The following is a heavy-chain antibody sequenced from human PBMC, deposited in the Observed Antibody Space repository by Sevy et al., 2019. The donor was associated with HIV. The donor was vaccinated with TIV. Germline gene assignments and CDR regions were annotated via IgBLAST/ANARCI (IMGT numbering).Heavy chain of an antibody. CDR1: GFTFSDYY. V-gene: IGHV3-11*01. CDR3: AKDRDIAARTRPPFDY. J-gene: IGHJ4*02. CDR2: ISSSGSTI. D-gene: IGHD6-6*01. Sequence: GGSLRLSCAASGFTFSDYYMSWIRQAPGKVLEWVSYISSSGSTIYCADSVKGRFTISRDNSKNTLYLQMNSLRAEDTAVYYCAKDRDIAARTRPPFDYWGQGTLVTVSS.